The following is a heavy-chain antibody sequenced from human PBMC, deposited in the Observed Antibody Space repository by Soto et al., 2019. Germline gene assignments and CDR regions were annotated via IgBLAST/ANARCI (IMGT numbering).Heavy chain of an antibody. CDR1: GFTFSTYW. D-gene: IGHD2-21*01. Sequence: GGSLRLSCAASGFTFSTYWMSWVRQAPGEGLGWVANINQDGSEEYYVDSVKGRFTISRDNSKNSLYLRMNSLRAEDTAAYYCAREVNPFHCGMDVWGQGTTVTVSS. CDR3: AREVNPFHCGMDV. V-gene: IGHV3-7*01. J-gene: IGHJ6*02. CDR2: INQDGSEE.